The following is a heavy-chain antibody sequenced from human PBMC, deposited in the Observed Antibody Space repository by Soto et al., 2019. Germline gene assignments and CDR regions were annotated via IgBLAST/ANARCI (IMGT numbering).Heavy chain of an antibody. V-gene: IGHV1-2*02. CDR3: ARAFVGVVMDYGMDV. CDR2: INPNSGET. CDR1: GYSFAGYF. Sequence: GASVKVSCKTSGYSFAGYFVHWVRQAPGQGLEWMGWINPNSGETTYSQKFEGRVSMTRDTPINTAYMELSGLTSDDTAVYYCARAFVGVVMDYGMDVWGQGTTVTVSS. J-gene: IGHJ6*02. D-gene: IGHD2-15*01.